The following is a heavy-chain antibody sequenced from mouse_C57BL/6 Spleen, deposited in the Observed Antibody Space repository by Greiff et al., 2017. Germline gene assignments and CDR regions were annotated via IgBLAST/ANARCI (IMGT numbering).Heavy chain of an antibody. J-gene: IGHJ4*01. Sequence: QVPLQQSGAELVKPGASVKVSCKASGYTFTNYWMHWVKQRPGQGLEWIGRIHPSDSDTTYNQKFKGKATLTVDQSSSTAYMQLSSLTSEDSAVYDWAIWDTTVVESPYAMDDWGQGTSATVAS. CDR3: AIWDTTVVESPYAMDD. CDR1: GYTFTNYW. CDR2: IHPSDSDT. V-gene: IGHV1-74*01. D-gene: IGHD1-1*01.